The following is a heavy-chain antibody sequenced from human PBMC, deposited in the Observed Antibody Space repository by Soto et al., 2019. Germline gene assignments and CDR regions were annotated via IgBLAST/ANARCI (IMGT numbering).Heavy chain of an antibody. CDR2: ISGSGGST. CDR3: AKWPRDSSGYYYFDY. V-gene: IGHV3-23*01. CDR1: GFTFSSYA. Sequence: SLRLSCAASGFTFSSYAMSWVRQAPGKGLEWVSAISGSGGSTYYADSVKGRFTISRDNSKNTLYLQMNSLRAEDTAVYYCAKWPRDSSGYYYFDYWGQGTLVTVSS. J-gene: IGHJ4*02. D-gene: IGHD3-22*01.